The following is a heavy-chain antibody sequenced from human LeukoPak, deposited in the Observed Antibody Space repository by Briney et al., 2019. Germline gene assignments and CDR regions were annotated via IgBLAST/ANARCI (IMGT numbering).Heavy chain of an antibody. V-gene: IGHV4-59*01. CDR2: VYYSGST. D-gene: IGHD6-19*01. J-gene: IGHJ5*02. Sequence: SETLSLTCTVSGGSINNYYWSWIRQPPGYGLEWIGYVYYSGSTNYNPSLKSRVTIPIDTSKNQFSLNLNSVTTADTAVYYCARYSSVWGNNWFDPWGQGTLVTVSS. CDR3: ARYSSVWGNNWFDP. CDR1: GGSINNYY.